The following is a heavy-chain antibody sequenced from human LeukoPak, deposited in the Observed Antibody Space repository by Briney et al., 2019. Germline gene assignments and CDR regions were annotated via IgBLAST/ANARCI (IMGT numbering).Heavy chain of an antibody. CDR1: GDSVSRGSFY. V-gene: IGHV4-39*01. CDR3: ARHSGSGSLSRPFDP. CDR2: VYYTGST. J-gene: IGHJ5*02. D-gene: IGHD3-10*01. Sequence: SETLSLTCSVSGDSVSRGSFYWGWLRQPPGGGLGWIATVYYTGSTYYNPSLMSGITISMDTSKNQNSLKARSVVTTDTAVYYCARHSGSGSLSRPFDPWGQGTLVTVSS.